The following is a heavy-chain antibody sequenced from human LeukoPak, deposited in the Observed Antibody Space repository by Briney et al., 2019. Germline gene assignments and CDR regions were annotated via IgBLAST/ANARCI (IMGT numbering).Heavy chain of an antibody. CDR1: GGTFSSYA. V-gene: IGHV1-69*01. Sequence: ASVKVSCKASGGTFSSYAISWVRQAPGQGLEWMGGIIPIFGTANYAQKFQGRVTITADESTSTAYMELSSLRSEGTAVYYCARQAFWSGYYPYWGQGTLVTVSS. J-gene: IGHJ4*02. CDR3: ARQAFWSGYYPY. CDR2: IIPIFGTA. D-gene: IGHD3-3*01.